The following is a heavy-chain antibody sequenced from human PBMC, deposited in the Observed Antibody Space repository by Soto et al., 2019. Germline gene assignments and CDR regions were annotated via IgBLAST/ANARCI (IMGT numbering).Heavy chain of an antibody. Sequence: PGGSLRLSCAASGFTFSSYWMSWVRQAPGKGLEWVANIKQDGSEKYYVDSVKGRFTISRDNAKNSLYLQMNSLRAEDTAVYYCERHSSSWYFSYDYWGQGTLVTVSS. CDR2: IKQDGSEK. CDR1: GFTFSSYW. CDR3: ERHSSSWYFSYDY. J-gene: IGHJ4*02. D-gene: IGHD6-13*01. V-gene: IGHV3-7*03.